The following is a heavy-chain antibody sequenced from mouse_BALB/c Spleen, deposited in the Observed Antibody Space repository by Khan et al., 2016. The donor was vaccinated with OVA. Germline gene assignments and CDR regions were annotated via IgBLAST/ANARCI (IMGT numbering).Heavy chain of an antibody. V-gene: IGHV3-1*02. Sequence: VQLKESGPDLVKPSQSLSLTCTVTGYSITSGYAWHWIRQFPGNKLEWMAYIYFSGSINYNPSLKSRISVTRDTSKNPFFLQLNSVTSEDTATECSTRDGNYMDYWGQGTSVTVSS. CDR1: GYSITSGYA. D-gene: IGHD2-1*01. CDR3: TRDGNYMDY. CDR2: IYFSGSI. J-gene: IGHJ4*01.